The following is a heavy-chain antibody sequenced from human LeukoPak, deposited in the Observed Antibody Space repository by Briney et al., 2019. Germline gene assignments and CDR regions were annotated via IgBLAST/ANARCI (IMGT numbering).Heavy chain of an antibody. CDR3: VSPRGFSYGYFDY. CDR2: IYYSGST. D-gene: IGHD5-18*01. Sequence: SETLSLTCTVSGGSISSYYWSWIRQPPGKGLEWIGYIYYSGSTNYNPSLKSRVTISVDTSKNQFSLKLSSVSATDTAVYYCVSPRGFSYGYFDYWGQGTLVTVSS. V-gene: IGHV4-59*08. J-gene: IGHJ4*02. CDR1: GGSISSYY.